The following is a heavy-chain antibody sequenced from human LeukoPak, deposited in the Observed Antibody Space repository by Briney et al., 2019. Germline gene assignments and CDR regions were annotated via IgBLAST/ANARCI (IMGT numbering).Heavy chain of an antibody. Sequence: GGSLRLSCAASGFTVSSNYMSWVRQAPGKGLEWVSVIYSGGSTYYADSVKGRFTISRDNSKNTLYLQMNSLRAEDTAVYYCARGNIAAAGGDYWGQGTLVTVSS. CDR1: GFTVSSNY. J-gene: IGHJ4*02. V-gene: IGHV3-53*01. CDR2: IYSGGST. D-gene: IGHD6-13*01. CDR3: ARGNIAAAGGDY.